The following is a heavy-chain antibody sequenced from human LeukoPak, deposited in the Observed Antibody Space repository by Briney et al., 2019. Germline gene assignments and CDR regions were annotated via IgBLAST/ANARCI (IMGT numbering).Heavy chain of an antibody. CDR3: ARAALYCSVGTCYSGKFDY. CDR1: GHTFTSYG. V-gene: IGHV1-18*01. J-gene: IGHJ4*02. D-gene: IGHD2-15*01. CDR2: NSAYDGNT. Sequence: ASAKVSCKASGHTFTSYGIIWVRQAPGQGLEWMGWNSAYDGNTNYAQKLQGRVTMTTDTSTSTAYMELRSLRSDDTAVYYCARAALYCSVGTCYSGKFDYWGQGTLVTVSS.